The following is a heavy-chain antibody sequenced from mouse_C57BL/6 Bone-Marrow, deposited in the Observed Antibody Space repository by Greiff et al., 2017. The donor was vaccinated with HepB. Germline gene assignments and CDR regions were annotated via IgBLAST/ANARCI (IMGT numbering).Heavy chain of an antibody. CDR2: IYPGSGNT. CDR3: ARISQRYAMDY. Sequence: QVQLQQSGAELVRPGASVKLSCKASGYTFTDYYINWVKQRPGQGLEWIARIYPGSGNTYYNEKFKGKATLTAEKSSSTAYMQLSSLTSEDSAVYFCARISQRYAMDYWGQGTSVTVSS. CDR1: GYTFTDYY. J-gene: IGHJ4*01. V-gene: IGHV1-76*01.